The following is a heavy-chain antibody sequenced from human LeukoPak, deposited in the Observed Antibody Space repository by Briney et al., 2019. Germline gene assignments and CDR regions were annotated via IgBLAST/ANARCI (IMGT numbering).Heavy chain of an antibody. CDR2: MNPNSGNT. D-gene: IGHD3-10*01. Sequence: ASVKVSCKASGYTFTMYDINWVRQAAGQGGEWMGWMNPNSGNTGYAQKFQGRVTMTRNTSISTAYMELGSLRSEDTAVYYCARGEYWFDPWGQGTLVTVSS. CDR3: ARGEYWFDP. J-gene: IGHJ5*02. CDR1: GYTFTMYD. V-gene: IGHV1-8*01.